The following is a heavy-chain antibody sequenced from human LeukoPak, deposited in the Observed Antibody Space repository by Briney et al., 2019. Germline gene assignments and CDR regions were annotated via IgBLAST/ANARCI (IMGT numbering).Heavy chain of an antibody. V-gene: IGHV4-31*11. Sequence: SETLSLTCAVYGGSFSGYYWSWIRQHPGKGLEWIGYIYYSGSTYYNPSLKSRVTISVDTSKNQFSLKLSSVTAADTAVYYCARDGWDNWFDPWGQGTLVTVSS. J-gene: IGHJ5*02. CDR2: IYYSGST. CDR1: GGSFSGYY. D-gene: IGHD6-19*01. CDR3: ARDGWDNWFDP.